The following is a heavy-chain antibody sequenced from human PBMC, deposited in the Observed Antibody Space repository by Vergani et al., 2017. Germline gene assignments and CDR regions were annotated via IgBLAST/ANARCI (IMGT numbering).Heavy chain of an antibody. Sequence: QVQLQQWGAGLLKPSETLSLTCAVYGGSFSGYYWSWIRQPPGKGLEWIGEINHSGSTNYNPSLKSRVTISVDTSKNQFSLKLSSVTAADTAVYYCARAHNLYFSSTSCPWWGVDYWGQGTLVTVSS. CDR1: GGSFSGYY. D-gene: IGHD2-2*01. CDR3: ARAHNLYFSSTSCPWWGVDY. J-gene: IGHJ4*02. CDR2: INHSGST. V-gene: IGHV4-34*01.